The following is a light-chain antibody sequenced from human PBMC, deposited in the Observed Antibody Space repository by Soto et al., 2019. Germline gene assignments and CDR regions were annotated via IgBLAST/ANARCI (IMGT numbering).Light chain of an antibody. J-gene: IGKJ1*01. CDR2: KAS. CDR3: QQYGSYSPWT. CDR1: QSIDSW. Sequence: DIPMTQSPSTLSASVGDRVTITCRASQSIDSWLAWYQQKPGKAPKLLIYKASSLESGVPSTFSGSGSGTEFTLTISSLQTDDFASYYCQQYGSYSPWTFGQGTKVEIK. V-gene: IGKV1-5*03.